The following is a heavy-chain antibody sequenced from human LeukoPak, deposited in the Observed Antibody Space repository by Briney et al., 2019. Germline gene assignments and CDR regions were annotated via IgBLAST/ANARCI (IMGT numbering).Heavy chain of an antibody. D-gene: IGHD5-12*01. J-gene: IGHJ5*02. CDR2: IYTSGST. Sequence: SETLSLTCTVSGGSISSYYWSWIRQPAGKGLEWIGRIYTSGSTNYNPSLKSRVTMSVDTSKNQFSLKLSSVTAADTAVYYCAREGGYSGYDVSPQSNWFDPWGQGTLVTVSS. V-gene: IGHV4-4*07. CDR3: AREGGYSGYDVSPQSNWFDP. CDR1: GGSISSYY.